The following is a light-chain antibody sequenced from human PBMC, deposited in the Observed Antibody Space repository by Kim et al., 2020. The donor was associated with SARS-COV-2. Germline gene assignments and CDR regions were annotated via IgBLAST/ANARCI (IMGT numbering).Light chain of an antibody. CDR3: VQQSGHPRT. CDR1: QAIRND. CDR2: GAS. Sequence: ACVRDRVTRTWRGSQAIRNDLGWYQQKPGKAPRCLICGASMLQNGVPSRFSGSGSGTEFTLTITSLQPEDFATYFCVQQSGHPRTFGQGTKVDIK. V-gene: IGKV1-17*01. J-gene: IGKJ1*01.